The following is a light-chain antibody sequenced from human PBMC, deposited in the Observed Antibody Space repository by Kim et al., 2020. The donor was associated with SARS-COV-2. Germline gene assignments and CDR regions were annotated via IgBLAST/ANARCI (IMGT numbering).Light chain of an antibody. CDR1: NIGSKS. CDR3: QVWDSRSDLYF. J-gene: IGLJ1*01. Sequence: SYELTQPPSVSVAPGKTARITCGGNNIGSKSVHWYQQKPGQAPVLVIYYDSDRPSGIPERFSGSNSGNMATLTISRVEAGDEADYYCQVWDSRSDLYFFG. CDR2: YDS. V-gene: IGLV3-21*04.